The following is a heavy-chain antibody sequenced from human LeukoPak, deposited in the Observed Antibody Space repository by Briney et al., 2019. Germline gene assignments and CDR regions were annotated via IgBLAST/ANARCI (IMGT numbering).Heavy chain of an antibody. D-gene: IGHD3-3*01. CDR1: GFTFSSYW. CDR3: ARDYDRYYMDV. Sequence: GGSLRLSCAASGFTFSSYWMHWVRQGPGKGLVWVSRINTEGSSTSYADSVEGRFTISRDNAKNTLYLQMSSLRAEDTAIYYCARDYDRYYMDVWGKGTTVTVSS. V-gene: IGHV3-74*01. J-gene: IGHJ6*03. CDR2: INTEGSST.